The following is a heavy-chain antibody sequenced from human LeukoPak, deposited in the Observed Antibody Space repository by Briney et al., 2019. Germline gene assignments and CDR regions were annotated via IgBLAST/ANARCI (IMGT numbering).Heavy chain of an antibody. CDR2: IHYSGSA. J-gene: IGHJ1*01. Sequence: SDTLSLTCGVSGYSISSNNWWGWIRQPPGKGLEWIGYIHYSGSAYYNPSLKSRVTMSVDTSKNQFSLKLNSVTAVDTAVYYCASRMYGSSGRYFHHWGQGTLVTVSS. D-gene: IGHD6-13*01. CDR3: ASRMYGSSGRYFHH. V-gene: IGHV4-28*01. CDR1: GYSISSNNW.